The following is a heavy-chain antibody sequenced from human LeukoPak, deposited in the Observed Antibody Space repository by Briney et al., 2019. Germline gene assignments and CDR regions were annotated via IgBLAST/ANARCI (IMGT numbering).Heavy chain of an antibody. CDR1: GYSISSGYY. CDR2: IYHSGST. V-gene: IGHV4-38-2*01. CDR3: ASLKLGTVTIDY. J-gene: IGHJ4*02. D-gene: IGHD7-27*01. Sequence: SETLSLTCAVSGYSISSGYYWGWIRQPPGKGLEWIGSIYHSGSTYYNPSLKSRVTISVDTSKNQFSLKLSSVTVADTAVYYCASLKLGTVTIDYWGQGTLVTVSS.